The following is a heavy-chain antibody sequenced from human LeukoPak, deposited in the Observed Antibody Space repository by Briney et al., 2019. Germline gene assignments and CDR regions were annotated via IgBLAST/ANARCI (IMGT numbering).Heavy chain of an antibody. CDR2: INHSGYT. D-gene: IGHD3-22*01. Sequence: SETLSLTCAVYGESSFSSYYWSWIRQTPGGALEWIGEINHSGYTNYNPSLKSRVTLSIDTSKNQFSLRLNSVTAAGTAVYYCSRQVVGNDYWGQGTLVTVSS. CDR1: GESSFSSYY. J-gene: IGHJ4*02. CDR3: SRQVVGNDY. V-gene: IGHV4-34*01.